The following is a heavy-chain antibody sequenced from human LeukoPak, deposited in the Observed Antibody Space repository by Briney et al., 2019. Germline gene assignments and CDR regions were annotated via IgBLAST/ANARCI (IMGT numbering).Heavy chain of an antibody. V-gene: IGHV4-39*01. Sequence: SETLSLTCTVSGGSISSSSYYWGWIRQPPGKGLEWIGSIYYSKNTYYNPSLKSRVTISVDTSRNQFSLKLSSVTAADTAVYYCACIISEPFDIWGQGTMVTVSS. J-gene: IGHJ3*02. D-gene: IGHD3-16*01. CDR3: ACIISEPFDI. CDR1: GGSISSSSYY. CDR2: IYYSKNT.